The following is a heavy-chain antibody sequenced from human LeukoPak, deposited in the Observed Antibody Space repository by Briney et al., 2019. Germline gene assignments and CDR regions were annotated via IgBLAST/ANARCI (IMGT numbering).Heavy chain of an antibody. V-gene: IGHV1-2*02. CDR2: INPKSGDT. Sequence: ASVKVSCKASGYTFTGSYIHWLRQAPGQGLEWMGWINPKSGDTNYAQNFQGRVTMTRDTSISTAYMELSRLRSDDTAVYYCARGQRGYYFDYWGQGTLVTVSS. CDR3: ARGQRGYYFDY. CDR1: GYTFTGSY. J-gene: IGHJ4*02.